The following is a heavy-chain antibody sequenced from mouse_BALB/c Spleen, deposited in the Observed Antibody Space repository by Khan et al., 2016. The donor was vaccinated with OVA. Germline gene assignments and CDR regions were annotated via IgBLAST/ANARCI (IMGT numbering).Heavy chain of an antibody. Sequence: EVQLQESGPGLVKPSQSLSLTCSVTGYSITSGYYWSWIRQFPGNRLEWMGYISYDGSNNYNPSLKNRIPITRDTSKQQFFLKLNSVTTEDTATYYCASKAYGKGAYWGQGTRVTVSA. CDR2: ISYDGSN. D-gene: IGHD2-1*01. CDR1: GYSITSGYY. J-gene: IGHJ3*01. CDR3: ASKAYGKGAY. V-gene: IGHV3-6*02.